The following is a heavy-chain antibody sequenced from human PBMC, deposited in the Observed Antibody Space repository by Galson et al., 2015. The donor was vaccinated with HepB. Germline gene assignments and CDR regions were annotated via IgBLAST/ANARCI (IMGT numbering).Heavy chain of an antibody. CDR3: ARFDCSGGSCYSSIGY. J-gene: IGHJ4*02. CDR2: INPSSGGT. CDR1: GYTFTGYY. Sequence: SCKASGYTFTGYYMHWVRQAPGQGLEWMGRINPSSGGTNYAQKFQGRVTMTRDTSISTAYMELSRLRSDDTAVYYCARFDCSGGSCYSSIGYWGQGTLVTVSS. D-gene: IGHD2-15*01. V-gene: IGHV1-2*06.